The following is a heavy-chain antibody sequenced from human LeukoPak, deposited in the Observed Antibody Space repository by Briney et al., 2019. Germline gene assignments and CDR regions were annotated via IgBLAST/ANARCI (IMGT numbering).Heavy chain of an antibody. J-gene: IGHJ4*02. CDR3: VTNFDSSGYFGY. D-gene: IGHD3-22*01. CDR2: VNTNTGNP. V-gene: IGHV7-4-1*01. CDR1: GYTFTRNT. Sequence: ASVKVSCKASGYTFTRNTINWVRQAPGQGLEWMGWVNTNTGNPTYAQGFTGRFVFSTDTSVSTAYLQIGSLKAEDTAVYYCVTNFDSSGYFGYWGQGTLVTVSS.